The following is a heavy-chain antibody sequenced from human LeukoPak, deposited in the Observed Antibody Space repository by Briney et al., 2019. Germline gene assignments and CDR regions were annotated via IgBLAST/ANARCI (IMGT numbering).Heavy chain of an antibody. V-gene: IGHV1-18*01. J-gene: IGHJ4*02. D-gene: IGHD3-22*01. CDR2: ISAYNGNT. Sequence: ASVKVSCKASGYTFTSYGISWVRQAPGQGLEWMGWISAYNGNTNYAQKLQGRVTMTTDTSTSTAYMELRSLRSDDTAVYYCARVHGDYYDSSGFFDYWGQETLVTVSS. CDR1: GYTFTSYG. CDR3: ARVHGDYYDSSGFFDY.